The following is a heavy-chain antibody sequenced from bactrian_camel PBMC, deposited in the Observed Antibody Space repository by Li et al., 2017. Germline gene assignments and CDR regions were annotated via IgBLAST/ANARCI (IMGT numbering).Heavy chain of an antibody. J-gene: IGHJ6*01. Sequence: HVQLVESGGGLVQPGGSLRLPCAASGFTFIIGWMHWVRQVPGKGLEGVAMIADGLVTYYADSVKGRFTISRDNARSTLYLQMNNLKPEDTDHYYCATPPYSDLGVAFGWWGQGTQVTVS. D-gene: IGHD4*01. CDR1: GFTFIIGW. V-gene: IGHV3S6*01. CDR2: MIADGLVT. CDR3: ATPPYSDLGVAFGW.